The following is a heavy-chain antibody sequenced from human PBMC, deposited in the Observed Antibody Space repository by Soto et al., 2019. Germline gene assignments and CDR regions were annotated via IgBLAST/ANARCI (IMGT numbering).Heavy chain of an antibody. CDR2: ISVYTGDT. J-gene: IGHJ6*02. Sequence: QVQLVQSGGEVKKPGASVKVSCKASGYTFTSYGVSCVRQAPGQRLEWMGWISVYTGDTNYAQKLQGRVTMTTDTSTSTVYMELRSLRSDDTAVYYCARDRGGLGMDVWGQGTTVTVSS. CDR1: GYTFTSYG. V-gene: IGHV1-18*01. CDR3: ARDRGGLGMDV. D-gene: IGHD3-16*01.